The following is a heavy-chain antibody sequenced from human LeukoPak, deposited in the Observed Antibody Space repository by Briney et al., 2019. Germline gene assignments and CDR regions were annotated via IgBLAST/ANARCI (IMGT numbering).Heavy chain of an antibody. Sequence: GGSLRLSCVASDFTFDFYWMTWVRQAPGKGLEWLANILPDGSQKYYVDSVKGRFTISRDNPKNSLSLQINKLRAEDTAVYYCGRLAHNAWYAIDFWGQGTLVIVSS. V-gene: IGHV3-7*01. CDR1: DFTFDFYW. J-gene: IGHJ4*02. CDR3: GRLAHNAWYAIDF. CDR2: ILPDGSQK. D-gene: IGHD2-2*01.